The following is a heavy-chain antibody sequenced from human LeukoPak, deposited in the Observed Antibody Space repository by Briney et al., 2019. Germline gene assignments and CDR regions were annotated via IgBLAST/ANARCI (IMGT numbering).Heavy chain of an antibody. V-gene: IGHV3-23*01. Sequence: GGSLRLSCAASGFTFSSYWMHWVRQAPGKGLEWVSAISGSGGSTYYADSVKGRFTISRDNSKNTLYLQMNSLRAEDTAVYYCAKDRGYYYGSGSQAFDYWGQGTLVTVSS. CDR3: AKDRGYYYGSGSQAFDY. D-gene: IGHD3-10*01. CDR2: ISGSGGST. J-gene: IGHJ4*02. CDR1: GFTFSSYW.